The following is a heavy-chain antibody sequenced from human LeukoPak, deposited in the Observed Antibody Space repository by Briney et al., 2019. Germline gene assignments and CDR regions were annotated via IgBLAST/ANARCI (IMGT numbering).Heavy chain of an antibody. V-gene: IGHV4-59*01. D-gene: IGHD3-10*01. Sequence: SETLSLTCTASGGSISSYYWSWIRQPPGKGLEWIGYIYYSGSTNYNPSLKSRVTISVDTSKNQFSLKLSSVTAADTAVYYCAKSEPSMVRGVLWGSNWFDPWGQGTLVTVSS. CDR2: IYYSGST. CDR3: AKSEPSMVRGVLWGSNWFDP. CDR1: GGSISSYY. J-gene: IGHJ5*02.